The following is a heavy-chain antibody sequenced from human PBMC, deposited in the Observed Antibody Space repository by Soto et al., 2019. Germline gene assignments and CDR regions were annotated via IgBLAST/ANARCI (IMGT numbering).Heavy chain of an antibody. CDR1: GGSIDTGGFY. CDR3: ASGTFNDISFDS. J-gene: IGHJ4*02. CDR2: IYYTGAA. Sequence: SETLSLTCSVSGGSIDTGGFYWSWARQLPGKGLQWIGYIYYTGAAYYNPALKSRVVISLDTSANQFSLSLTSLTAADTAVYYCASGTFNDISFDSWGQGRLVTVSS. V-gene: IGHV4-31*03. D-gene: IGHD2-21*01.